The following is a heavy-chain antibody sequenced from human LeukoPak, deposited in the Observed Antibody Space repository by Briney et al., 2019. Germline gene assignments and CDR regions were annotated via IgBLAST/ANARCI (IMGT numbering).Heavy chain of an antibody. CDR3: ARLLGVSSFDP. CDR1: GFTFSSYS. V-gene: IGHV3-21*01. D-gene: IGHD3-10*01. J-gene: IGHJ5*02. CDR2: ISSSSSYI. Sequence: GGSLRLSCAASGFTFSSYSMNWARQAPGKGLEWVSSISSSSSYIYYADSVKGRFTISRDNAKNSLYLQMNSLRAEDTAVYYCARLLGVSSFDPWGQGTLVTVSS.